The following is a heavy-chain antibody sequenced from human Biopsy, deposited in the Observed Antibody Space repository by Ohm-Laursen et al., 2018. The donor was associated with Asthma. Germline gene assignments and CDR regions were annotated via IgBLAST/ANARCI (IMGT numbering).Heavy chain of an antibody. V-gene: IGHV1-69*13. CDR1: GGTFNTYV. D-gene: IGHD2-2*01. Sequence: SVKVSCKSLGGTFNTYVIGWVRQAPGQGLGWMGGINPVFGTTTYPQKFQDRVTITADDSTSTVYMELSSLRSEDTAVYYCARKAGSCISRTCYSLDFWGQGTLVTVSS. CDR3: ARKAGSCISRTCYSLDF. CDR2: INPVFGTT. J-gene: IGHJ4*02.